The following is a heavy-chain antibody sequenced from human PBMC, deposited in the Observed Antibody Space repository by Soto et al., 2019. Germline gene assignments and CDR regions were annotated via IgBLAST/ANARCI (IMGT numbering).Heavy chain of an antibody. CDR1: GFTFSNAW. D-gene: IGHD1-26*01. V-gene: IGHV3-15*07. CDR3: TTSGSYYMYYFDY. J-gene: IGHJ4*02. Sequence: ESGGGLVKPGGSLRLSCAASGFTFSNAWMNWVRQAPGKGLEWVGRIKSKTDGGTTDYAAPVKGRFTISRDDSKNTLYLQMNSLKTEDTAVFYCTTSGSYYMYYFDYWGQGTLVTVSS. CDR2: IKSKTDGGTT.